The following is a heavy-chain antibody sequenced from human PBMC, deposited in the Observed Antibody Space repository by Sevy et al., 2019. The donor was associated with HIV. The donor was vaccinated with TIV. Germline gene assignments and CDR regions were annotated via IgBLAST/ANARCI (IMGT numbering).Heavy chain of an antibody. V-gene: IGHV3-30*02. CDR2: IRYDGTTK. D-gene: IGHD3-10*01. CDR3: AKGLGMVQGALLSEDL. J-gene: IGHJ3*01. CDR1: GFTFRSYG. Sequence: GGSLRLSCAASGFTFRSYGMHWVRQAPGKGLEWVAFIRYDGTTKYYADSVKGRFTISRDNSKNTLYLQMNSLRPEDTSVYYCAKGLGMVQGALLSEDLWGQGTMVTVPS.